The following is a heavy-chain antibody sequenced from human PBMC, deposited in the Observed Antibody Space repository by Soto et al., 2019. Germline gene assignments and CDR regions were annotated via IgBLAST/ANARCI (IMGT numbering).Heavy chain of an antibody. J-gene: IGHJ5*02. CDR1: GYTLTSYD. CDR3: AQTGGYCSGGSCYPP. V-gene: IGHV1-8*01. D-gene: IGHD2-15*01. CDR2: MNPNSGNT. Sequence: ASVKVSCKASGYTLTSYDINWVRQATGQGLEWMGWMNPNSGNTGYAQKFQGRVTITADKSTSTAYMELSSLRSEDTAVYYCAQTGGYCSGGSCYPPWGQGTLVTVSS.